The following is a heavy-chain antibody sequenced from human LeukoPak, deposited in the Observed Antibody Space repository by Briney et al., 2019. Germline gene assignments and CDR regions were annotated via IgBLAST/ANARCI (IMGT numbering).Heavy chain of an antibody. Sequence: ASVKVSCTASGYTFSDYYIHWLRQAPGQGLEWMGWINPKSGGTNYAQYFQGRVTMTRDTSSTTVYMDLTRLRSDDTAVYYCARDGAGYSSGSYYYYYMDVWGKGTTVTVSS. CDR3: ARDGAGYSSGSYYYYYMDV. V-gene: IGHV1-2*02. CDR1: GYTFSDYY. J-gene: IGHJ6*03. D-gene: IGHD6-19*01. CDR2: INPKSGGT.